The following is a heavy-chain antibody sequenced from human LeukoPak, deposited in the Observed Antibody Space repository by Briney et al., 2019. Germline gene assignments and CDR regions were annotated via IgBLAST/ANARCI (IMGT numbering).Heavy chain of an antibody. V-gene: IGHV3-21*01. CDR3: AGLTAARAY. CDR2: ISSSSSYI. Sequence: GESLRLSCAASGFTFSSYSMNWVRQAPGKGLEWVSSISSSSSYIYYADSVMGRFTISRDNAKNSLYLQMNSLRAEDTAVYYCAGLTAARAYWGQGTLVTVSS. J-gene: IGHJ4*02. D-gene: IGHD6-6*01. CDR1: GFTFSSYS.